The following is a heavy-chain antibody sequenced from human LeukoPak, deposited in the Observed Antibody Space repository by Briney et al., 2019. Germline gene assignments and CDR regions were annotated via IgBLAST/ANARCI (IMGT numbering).Heavy chain of an antibody. Sequence: GGSLRLSCAASGFTFSSYGMHWVRQAPGKGLEWVAVISYDGSNKYYAHSVKGRFTISRDNSKNTLYLQMNSLRAEDTAVYYCAKDQDYYGSGSLDHWGQGTLVTVSS. V-gene: IGHV3-30*18. CDR1: GFTFSSYG. J-gene: IGHJ4*02. D-gene: IGHD3-10*01. CDR2: ISYDGSNK. CDR3: AKDQDYYGSGSLDH.